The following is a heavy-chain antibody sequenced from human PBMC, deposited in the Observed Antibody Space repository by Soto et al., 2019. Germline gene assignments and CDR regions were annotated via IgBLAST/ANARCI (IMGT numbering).Heavy chain of an antibody. V-gene: IGHV4-39*01. Sequence: QLQLQESGPRLLKPSETLSLTCTVSGGSIITSAYYWAWFSQAPGEGLEWIATIYHTGRTYYNAPLKSRVTMSVDTSRNQCSLMLNSVTAADTAVFYGASLVNEQHAYLDHWGQGILVTVS. D-gene: IGHD6-6*01. CDR3: ASLVNEQHAYLDH. J-gene: IGHJ4*02. CDR2: IYHTGRT. CDR1: GGSIITSAYY.